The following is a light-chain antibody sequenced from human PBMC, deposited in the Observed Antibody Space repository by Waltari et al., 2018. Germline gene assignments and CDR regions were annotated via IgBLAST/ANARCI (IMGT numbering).Light chain of an antibody. CDR1: SLRSYY. CDR2: GKN. Sequence: SSELTQDPAVSVALGQTVRITCQGDSLRSYYASWYQQKPGQAPVLVIYGKNNRPSGIPDRFSGSSSGNTASLTITGAQAEDEADYYCNSRDSSGNRNYVFGTGTKATVL. CDR3: NSRDSSGNRNYV. J-gene: IGLJ1*01. V-gene: IGLV3-19*01.